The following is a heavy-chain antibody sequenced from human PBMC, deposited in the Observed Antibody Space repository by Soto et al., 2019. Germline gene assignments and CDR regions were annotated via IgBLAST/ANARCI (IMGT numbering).Heavy chain of an antibody. V-gene: IGHV4-31*03. Sequence: PSETLSLTCTVSSGSISSGCYYWSWIRQHPGKGLEWIGHIYYSGSTYYNPSLKSRVTISVDTSKNQFSLKLSSVTAADTAVYYCARFGYSTNIGIDHWGQETLLTVSS. CDR2: IYYSGST. CDR1: SGSISSGCYY. D-gene: IGHD3-22*01. CDR3: ARFGYSTNIGIDH. J-gene: IGHJ4*02.